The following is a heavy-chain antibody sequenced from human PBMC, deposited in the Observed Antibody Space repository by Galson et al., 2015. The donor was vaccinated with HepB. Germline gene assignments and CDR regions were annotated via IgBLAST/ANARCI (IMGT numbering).Heavy chain of an antibody. CDR3: ARVVRAGAAYFDY. D-gene: IGHD4-23*01. V-gene: IGHV1-18*01. CDR1: GYTFSTYG. Sequence: SVKVSCKASGYTFSTYGISRVRQAPGQGLEWMGWISGYNGNTNYAQKLQGRVTMSTDTPTSTAYMELRSLRSDDTAVYYCARVVRAGAAYFDYWGQGTLVTVSS. J-gene: IGHJ4*02. CDR2: ISGYNGNT.